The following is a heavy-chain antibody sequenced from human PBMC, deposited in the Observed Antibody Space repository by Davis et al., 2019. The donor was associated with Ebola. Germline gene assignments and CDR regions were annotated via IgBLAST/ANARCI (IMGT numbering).Heavy chain of an antibody. V-gene: IGHV7-4-1*02. CDR2: INTNTGNP. J-gene: IGHJ4*02. CDR3: ARAYCGGDCYSQYY. CDR1: GYTFTYYA. D-gene: IGHD2-21*02. Sequence: AASVKVSCKTSGYTFTYYAINWVRQAPGHGLEWMGWINTNTGNPTYAQDFTGRFVFSLDTSVSTAYLQISSLEPGDTAVYYCARAYCGGDCYSQYYWGQGTLVTVSS.